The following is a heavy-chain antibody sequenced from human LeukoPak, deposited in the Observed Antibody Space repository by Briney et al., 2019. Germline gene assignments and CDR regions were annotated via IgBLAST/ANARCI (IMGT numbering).Heavy chain of an antibody. V-gene: IGHV4-59*01. J-gene: IGHJ3*02. CDR2: IFGSGSS. D-gene: IGHD1-26*01. CDR1: GGSISDYY. CDR3: EKDTGSNHAKIRNDI. Sequence: SETLSLTCTVSGGSISDYYWSWIRQPPGKGLEWIGWIFGSGSSNYNPSLKGRLTISVDTSKNQFSLKLTSATAADTAVYAREKDTGSNHAKIRNDIWGQGTMVTVSS.